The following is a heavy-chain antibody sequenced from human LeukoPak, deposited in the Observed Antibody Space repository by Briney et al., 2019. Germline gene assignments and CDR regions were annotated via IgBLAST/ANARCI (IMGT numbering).Heavy chain of an antibody. V-gene: IGHV4-38-2*01. CDR1: GYSISSGYY. Sequence: KPSETLSLTCAVSGYSISSGYYWGWIRQPPGKGLEWIGSIYHSGSTYYNPSLKSRVTISVDTSKNQFSLKLSSVTAADTAVYYCARLLTTTVTTSVFDYWGQGTLVTVSS. CDR2: IYHSGST. D-gene: IGHD4-11*01. CDR3: ARLLTTTVTTSVFDY. J-gene: IGHJ4*02.